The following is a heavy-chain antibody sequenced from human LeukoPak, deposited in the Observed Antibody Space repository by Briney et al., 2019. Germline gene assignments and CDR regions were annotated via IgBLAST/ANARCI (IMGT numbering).Heavy chain of an antibody. J-gene: IGHJ4*02. CDR2: IKQDGSEK. CDR1: GFTLSNHW. Sequence: GGSLRLSCAASGFTLSNHWMIWVRQAPGKGLECVANIKQDGSEKYYVDSVKGRFTISRDNAKNSLYLQMNSLRAEDTAVYYCARDLAALTIDYWGQGTLVTVSS. CDR3: ARDLAALTIDY. V-gene: IGHV3-7*01. D-gene: IGHD6-13*01.